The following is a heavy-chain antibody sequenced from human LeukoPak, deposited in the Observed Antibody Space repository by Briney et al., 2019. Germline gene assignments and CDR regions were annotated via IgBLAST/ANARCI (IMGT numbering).Heavy chain of an antibody. CDR2: ISYDGSNK. D-gene: IGHD3-22*01. Sequence: GGSLRLSCAASGFTFSSYGMHWVRQAPGKGLEWVAVISYDGSNKYYADSVKGRFTISRDNSKNTLYLQMNSLRAEDTAVYYCAKDLTMIVEDDAFDIWGQGTMVTVSS. CDR3: AKDLTMIVEDDAFDI. CDR1: GFTFSSYG. V-gene: IGHV3-30*18. J-gene: IGHJ3*02.